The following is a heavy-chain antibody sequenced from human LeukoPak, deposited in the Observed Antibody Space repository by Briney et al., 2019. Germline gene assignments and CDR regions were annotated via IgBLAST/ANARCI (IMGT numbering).Heavy chain of an antibody. CDR1: GGSISSYY. J-gene: IGHJ3*02. Sequence: SETLSLTCTVSGGSISSYYWSWIRQPPGKGLEWIGYIYYSGSTNYNPSLKSRVTISVDTSKSQFSLKLSSVTAADTAVYYCARAVTGGKSAFHIWGQGTMVTVSS. V-gene: IGHV4-59*01. CDR2: IYYSGST. CDR3: ARAVTGGKSAFHI. D-gene: IGHD2-15*01.